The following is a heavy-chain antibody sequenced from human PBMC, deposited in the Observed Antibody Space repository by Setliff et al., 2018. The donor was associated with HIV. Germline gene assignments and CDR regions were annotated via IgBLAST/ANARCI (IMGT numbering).Heavy chain of an antibody. J-gene: IGHJ4*02. CDR2: INHSGRT. Sequence: SETLSLTCAVYGGSFSGYYWSWIRQPPGKGLEWIGEINHSGRTNYNPSLKSRVTISVDTSKNQFSLKLSSVTAADTAVYYCARSVSSSWYDYWRQGTLVTVS. V-gene: IGHV4-34*01. CDR1: GGSFSGYY. D-gene: IGHD6-13*01. CDR3: ARSVSSSWYDY.